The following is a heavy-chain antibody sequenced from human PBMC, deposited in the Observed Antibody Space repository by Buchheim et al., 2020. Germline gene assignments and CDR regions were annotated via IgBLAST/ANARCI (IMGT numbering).Heavy chain of an antibody. D-gene: IGHD3-3*01. CDR3: ARAHKSYDFWSGPFGY. CDR2: IYHSGST. CDR1: GGSISSVGYS. Sequence: QLQLQESGSGLVKPSQTLSLTCAVSGGSISSVGYSWSWIRQPPGKGLEWIGYIYHSGSTYYNPSLKRRVTIPVDRSKNQFSLKLSSVTAADTAVYYCARAHKSYDFWSGPFGYWGQGTL. V-gene: IGHV4-30-2*01. J-gene: IGHJ4*02.